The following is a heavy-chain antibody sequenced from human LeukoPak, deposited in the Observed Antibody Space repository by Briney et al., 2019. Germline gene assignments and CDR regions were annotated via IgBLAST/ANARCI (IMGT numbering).Heavy chain of an antibody. J-gene: IGHJ4*02. CDR3: ARDVVVVVAATHLTYYFDY. D-gene: IGHD2-15*01. CDR1: GYTFTSYG. Sequence: ASVKVSCKASGYTFTSYGISWVRQAPGQGLEWMGWISAYNGNTNYAQKPQGRVTMTTDTSTSTAYMELRSLRSDDTAVYYCARDVVVVVAATHLTYYFDYWGQGTLVTVSS. CDR2: ISAYNGNT. V-gene: IGHV1-18*01.